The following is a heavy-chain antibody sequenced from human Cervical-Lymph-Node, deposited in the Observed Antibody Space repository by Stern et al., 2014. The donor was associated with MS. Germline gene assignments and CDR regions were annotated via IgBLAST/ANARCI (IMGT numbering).Heavy chain of an antibody. CDR3: ARDSTSYGFR. Sequence: VQLVESGGGLVTPGGSLRLSCVASGFTFSDYDMSWIRQAPGKGLEWLSYISGSWRTTGYADSVTGRFAISRDNANNSVFLQMNSLRVDDTAMYFCARDSTSYGFRWGRGVLVTVSS. CDR2: ISGSWRTT. V-gene: IGHV3-11*01. CDR1: GFTFSDYD. J-gene: IGHJ4*02. D-gene: IGHD5-18*01.